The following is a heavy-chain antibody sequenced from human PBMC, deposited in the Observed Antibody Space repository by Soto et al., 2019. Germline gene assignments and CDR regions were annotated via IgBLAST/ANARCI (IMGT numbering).Heavy chain of an antibody. CDR3: ARDNGRFLEWLLTMDV. Sequence: ASVKVSCKASGYTFTSYYMHWVRQAPGQGLEWMGIINPSGGSTSYAQKFQGRVTMTRDTSTSTVYMELSSLRSEDTAVYYCARDNGRFLEWLLTMDVWGQGTTVTVSS. CDR2: INPSGGST. V-gene: IGHV1-46*01. J-gene: IGHJ6*02. D-gene: IGHD3-3*01. CDR1: GYTFTSYY.